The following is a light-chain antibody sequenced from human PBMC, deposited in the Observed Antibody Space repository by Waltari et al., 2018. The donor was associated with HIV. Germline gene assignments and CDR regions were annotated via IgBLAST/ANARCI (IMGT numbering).Light chain of an antibody. V-gene: IGLV7-46*01. CDR1: TGAVTSGHY. CDR2: DTT. CDR3: LLSYSGLRV. Sequence: QAVVTQEPSLTVSPGGTVTLTCGSSTGAVTSGHYPFWFQQKPGQAPRTLIYDTTNSRSWTPARFSASLLGGKAALTLSGAQPEDEAVYYCLLSYSGLRVFGGGARLTVL. J-gene: IGLJ3*02.